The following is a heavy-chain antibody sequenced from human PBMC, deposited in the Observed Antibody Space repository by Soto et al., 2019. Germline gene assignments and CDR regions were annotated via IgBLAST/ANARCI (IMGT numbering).Heavy chain of an antibody. Sequence: ASVTVSCKASGYTFTGYYMHWVRQAPGQGLEWMGWINPNSGGTNYAQKFQGWVTMTRDTSISTAYMELSRLRSDDTAVYYCARDNSSGWYEGQGGIDPWGQGTLVTVSS. CDR3: ARDNSSGWYEGQGGIDP. CDR2: INPNSGGT. J-gene: IGHJ5*02. CDR1: GYTFTGYY. D-gene: IGHD6-19*01. V-gene: IGHV1-2*04.